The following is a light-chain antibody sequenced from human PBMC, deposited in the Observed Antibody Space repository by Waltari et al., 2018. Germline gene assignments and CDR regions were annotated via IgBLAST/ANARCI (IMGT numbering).Light chain of an antibody. CDR1: QSLFFSSKNKSY. CDR3: QQYYNTPT. Sequence: DIVMTQSPDSLAVSLGERATIHCKSSQSLFFSSKNKSYLAWYQQKPGQPPKLLISWASTRESGVPDRFSGSGSGTDFTLTVSSLQAEDAAVYYCQQYYNTPTFGQGTKLEIK. CDR2: WAS. J-gene: IGKJ2*01. V-gene: IGKV4-1*01.